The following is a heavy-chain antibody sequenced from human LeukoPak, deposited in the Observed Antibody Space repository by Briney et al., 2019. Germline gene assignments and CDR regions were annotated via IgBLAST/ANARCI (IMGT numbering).Heavy chain of an antibody. D-gene: IGHD4-17*01. Sequence: SETLSLTCAVYGGSFSGYYWSWIRQPPGKGLEWIGEINHSGSTNYNPSLKSRVTISVDTSKNQFSLKLSSVTAADTAVYYCARGSTVTTDYFDYWGQGALVTVSS. CDR2: INHSGST. CDR3: ARGSTVTTDYFDY. V-gene: IGHV4-34*01. J-gene: IGHJ4*02. CDR1: GGSFSGYY.